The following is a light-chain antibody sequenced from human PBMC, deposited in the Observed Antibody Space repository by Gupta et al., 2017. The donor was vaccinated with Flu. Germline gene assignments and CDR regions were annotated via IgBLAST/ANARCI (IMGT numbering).Light chain of an antibody. CDR3: QQYDNSHGFT. CDR2: GAS. CDR1: QSVIGNY. J-gene: IGKJ3*01. V-gene: IGKV3-20*01. Sequence: EIVLTQSPGTLSLSPGERATLSCRASQSVIGNYLAWYQQKPGQAPRLLIFGASSRATGIPDRFSGSGSGTDFTLTISRPEPEDFAVYYCQQYDNSHGFTFGPGTKVDIK.